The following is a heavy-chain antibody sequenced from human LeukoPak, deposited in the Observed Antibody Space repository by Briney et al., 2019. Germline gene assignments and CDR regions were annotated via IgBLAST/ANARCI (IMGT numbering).Heavy chain of an antibody. Sequence: SETLSLTCTVSGGSISSYYWSWIRQPPGKGLEWIGYIYTSGSTNYNPSLKSRVTISVDTSKNQFSLKLSSVTAADTAVYYCARTTYSSSWPYYYYYMDVWGKGTTVTVSS. D-gene: IGHD6-13*01. J-gene: IGHJ6*03. CDR3: ARTTYSSSWPYYYYYMDV. V-gene: IGHV4-4*09. CDR1: GGSISSYY. CDR2: IYTSGST.